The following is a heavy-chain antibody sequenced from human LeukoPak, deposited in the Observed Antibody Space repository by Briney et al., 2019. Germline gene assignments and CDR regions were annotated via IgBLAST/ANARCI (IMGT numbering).Heavy chain of an antibody. CDR3: ASCSGGSCYWFDP. D-gene: IGHD2-15*01. J-gene: IGHJ5*02. CDR1: GYTLTELS. V-gene: IGHV1-24*01. CDR2: FDPEDGET. Sequence: ASVKVSCKVSGYTLTELSMHWVRQAPGKGLGWMGGFDPEDGETIYAQKFQGRVTMTEDTSTDTAYMELSSLRSEDTAVYYCASCSGGSCYWFDPWGQGTLVTVSS.